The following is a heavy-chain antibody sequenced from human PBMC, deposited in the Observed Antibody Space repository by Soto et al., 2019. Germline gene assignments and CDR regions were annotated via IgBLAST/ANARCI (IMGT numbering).Heavy chain of an antibody. CDR1: GYTFTSYY. J-gene: IGHJ3*02. CDR3: ARARDTVVEAFDI. Sequence: SVNVSCKASGYTFTSYYMHWVRQAPGQGLEWMGIINPSGGSTSYAQKFQGRVTMTXDTSTSTVYMELSSLRSEDTAVYYCARARDTVVEAFDIWGQGTMVTV. V-gene: IGHV1-46*01. CDR2: INPSGGST. D-gene: IGHD5-18*01.